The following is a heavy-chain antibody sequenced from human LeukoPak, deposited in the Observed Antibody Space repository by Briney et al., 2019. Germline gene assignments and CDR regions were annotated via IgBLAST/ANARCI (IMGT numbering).Heavy chain of an antibody. Sequence: GGSLRLSCAASGIIFSNYWMHWVRQAPGKGLEWVAVISYDGSNKYYADSVKGRFTISRDNSKNTLYLQMNSLRAEDTAVYYCAKDLRSYEANDAFDIWGKGTTVTISS. CDR2: ISYDGSNK. D-gene: IGHD1-26*01. V-gene: IGHV3-30*18. J-gene: IGHJ3*02. CDR1: GIIFSNYW. CDR3: AKDLRSYEANDAFDI.